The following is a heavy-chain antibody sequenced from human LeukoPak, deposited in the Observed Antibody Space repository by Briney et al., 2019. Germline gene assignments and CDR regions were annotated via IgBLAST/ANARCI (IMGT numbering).Heavy chain of an antibody. J-gene: IGHJ3*02. CDR2: INPNTGGT. D-gene: IGHD6-13*01. CDR3: ARAKHSSLSNDAFDI. Sequence: GASVKVSCKASGYTFTSYAMHWVRQAPGQRLEWVGWINPNTGGTNYAQKFQGRVTMTRDTSISTAYMELSRLRSDDTAVYYCARAKHSSLSNDAFDIWGQGTMVTVSS. CDR1: GYTFTSYA. V-gene: IGHV1-2*02.